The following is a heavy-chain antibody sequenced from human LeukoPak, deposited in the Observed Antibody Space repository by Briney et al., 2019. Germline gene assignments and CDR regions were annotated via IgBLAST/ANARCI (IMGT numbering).Heavy chain of an antibody. CDR2: IWYDGSNK. CDR1: GFTFSSYG. CDR3: ARVLCSGGTCLDAFDI. V-gene: IGHV3-33*01. J-gene: IGHJ3*02. D-gene: IGHD2-15*01. Sequence: GGSLRLSCVASGFTFSSYGMYWVRQAPGKGLVWVAVIWYDGSNKYYADSVKGRFTISRDNSKNTLYLQMNSLRAEDTAVYYCARVLCSGGTCLDAFDIWGQGTMVTVSS.